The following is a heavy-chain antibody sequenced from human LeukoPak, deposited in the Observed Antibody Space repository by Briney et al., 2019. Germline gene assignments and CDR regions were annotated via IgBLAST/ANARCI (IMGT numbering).Heavy chain of an antibody. Sequence: SETLSFTSTVSGGSISSYYWSWIRQPPGKGLEWIGYIYYSGTTNHNPSLKSRVTISVDRSKNQFSLKLSSVTAADTAVYYCARDQVGATDYWGQGTLVTVSS. CDR2: IYYSGTT. D-gene: IGHD1-26*01. CDR3: ARDQVGATDY. J-gene: IGHJ4*02. CDR1: GGSISSYY. V-gene: IGHV4-59*12.